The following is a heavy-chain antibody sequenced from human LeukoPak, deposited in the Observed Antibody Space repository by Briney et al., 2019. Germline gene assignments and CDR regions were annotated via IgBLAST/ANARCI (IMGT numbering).Heavy chain of an antibody. CDR3: ARAPYSSGWSFSRRAFDI. CDR1: GYTFTSYG. V-gene: IGHV1-2*02. J-gene: IGHJ3*02. Sequence: ASVKVSCKASGYTFTSYGISWVRQAPGQGLEWMGWINPNSGGTNYAQKFQGRVTMTRDTSISTAYMELSRLRSDDTAVYYCARAPYSSGWSFSRRAFDIWGQGTMVTVSS. CDR2: INPNSGGT. D-gene: IGHD6-19*01.